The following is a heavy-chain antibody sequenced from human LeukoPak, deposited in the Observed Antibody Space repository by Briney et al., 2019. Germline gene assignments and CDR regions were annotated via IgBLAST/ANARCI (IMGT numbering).Heavy chain of an antibody. V-gene: IGHV3-74*01. D-gene: IGHD6-13*01. CDR3: GRGGKVEQLVLAR. CDR1: GFTFSNYW. Sequence: GGALRLSCAASGFTFSNYWMHWVRQAPGKGLVWVSRVNSDGSSTSYADPVKGRFTISRDNAKNTVYLQMNSLRAEDTAVYYCGRGGKVEQLVLARWGQGSLVTVSS. CDR2: VNSDGSST. J-gene: IGHJ4*02.